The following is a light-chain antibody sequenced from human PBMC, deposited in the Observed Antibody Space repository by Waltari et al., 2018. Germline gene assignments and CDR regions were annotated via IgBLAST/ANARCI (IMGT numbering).Light chain of an antibody. CDR2: EVD. CDR3: SSYTYGGPWV. J-gene: IGLJ2*01. Sequence: SALTQPASVSASPGQSITIPCTGSSSDVGSFNLVAWYQQHPGKAPHLLIYEVDKRPSGVSYRFSGSKSGNAASLTISGLQAEDEAHYFCSSYTYGGPWVFGGGTLLTVL. V-gene: IGLV2-23*02. CDR1: SSDVGSFNL.